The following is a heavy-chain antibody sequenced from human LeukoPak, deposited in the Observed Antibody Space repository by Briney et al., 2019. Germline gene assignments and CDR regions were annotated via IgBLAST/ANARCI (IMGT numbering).Heavy chain of an antibody. Sequence: GGSLRLSCAASGFTSSSYSMNWVRQAPGKGLEWVSSISSSSSYIYYADSVKGRFTISRDNAKNSLYLQMNSLRAEDTAVYYCARGITMVRGVILYWGQGTLVTVSS. D-gene: IGHD3-10*01. V-gene: IGHV3-21*01. CDR3: ARGITMVRGVILY. CDR1: GFTSSSYS. CDR2: ISSSSSYI. J-gene: IGHJ4*02.